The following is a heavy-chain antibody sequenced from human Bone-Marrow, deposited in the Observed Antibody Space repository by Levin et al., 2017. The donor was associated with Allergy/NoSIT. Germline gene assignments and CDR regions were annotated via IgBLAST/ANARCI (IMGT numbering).Heavy chain of an antibody. CDR1: GGSVSSTEYY. Sequence: SETLSLTCTVSGGSVSSTEYYWGWIRQPPGKGPEWIGSIYYSGSSYYNPSLKSRVSILSDTSKNQFSLKLNSVTAADTAVYFCATLPNNWNELDSWGQGTLVTVSS. V-gene: IGHV4-39*01. CDR2: IYYSGSS. D-gene: IGHD1-1*01. CDR3: ATLPNNWNELDS. J-gene: IGHJ5*01.